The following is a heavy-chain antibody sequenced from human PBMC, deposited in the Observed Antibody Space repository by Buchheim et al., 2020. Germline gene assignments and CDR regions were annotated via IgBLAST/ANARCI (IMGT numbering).Heavy chain of an antibody. CDR2: IYYSGTT. V-gene: IGHV4-39*01. D-gene: IGHD1-26*01. Sequence: QLQLEESGPGLVKPSETLSLTCTVSGGSITSGPYYWAWIRQPPGKGLEWLGSIYYSGTTYYNPSLKGRVSLSVDTSMNHFSLQLSSVTAADTAVYYCARLTGSHTLRVDSWGQGSL. J-gene: IGHJ4*02. CDR3: ARLTGSHTLRVDS. CDR1: GGSITSGPYY.